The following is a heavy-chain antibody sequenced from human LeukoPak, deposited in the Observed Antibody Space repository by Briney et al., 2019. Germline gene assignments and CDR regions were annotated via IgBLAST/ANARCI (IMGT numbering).Heavy chain of an antibody. CDR3: ARRDDTILDV. CDR1: GYIFRNYG. D-gene: IGHD3-9*01. J-gene: IGHJ6*02. CDR2: TSAYGGHT. V-gene: IGHV1-18*01. Sequence: ASAKLSCKASGYIFRNYGISWVRQAPGQRLEWMGWTSAYGGHTNYERQLQGRVTMTTDTSTTTAYMELRSLRSDDTAVYYCARRDDTILDVWGQGTTVTVSS.